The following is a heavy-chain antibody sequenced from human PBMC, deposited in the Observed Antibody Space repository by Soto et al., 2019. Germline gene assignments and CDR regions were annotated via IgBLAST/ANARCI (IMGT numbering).Heavy chain of an antibody. CDR1: GYTFATYA. CDR3: TRVNTRFLKPHYDSYDMDV. D-gene: IGHD3-9*01. Sequence: QVQLVQSGSEVKKPGASVKVSCKASGYTFATYAIHWVRQAPGQRLEWMGWINTGNGYTEYSQNFRGRVTITRDTSASTAYMEMSSLISEETAMYYCTRVNTRFLKPHYDSYDMDVWGQGTTVTVAS. J-gene: IGHJ6*02. V-gene: IGHV1-3*04. CDR2: INTGNGYT.